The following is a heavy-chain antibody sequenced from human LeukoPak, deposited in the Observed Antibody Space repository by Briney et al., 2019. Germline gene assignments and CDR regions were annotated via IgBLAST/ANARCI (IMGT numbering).Heavy chain of an antibody. J-gene: IGHJ6*02. CDR3: ARAGDSSGYWDYYYYGMDV. CDR2: IYSGGST. V-gene: IGHV3-53*01. Sequence: GSLRLSCAASGFTVSSNYMSWVRQAPGKGLEWVSVIYSGGSTYYADSVKGRFTISRDNSKNTLYLQMNSLRAEDTAVYYCARAGDSSGYWDYYYYGMDVWGQGTTVTVSS. CDR1: GFTVSSNY. D-gene: IGHD3-22*01.